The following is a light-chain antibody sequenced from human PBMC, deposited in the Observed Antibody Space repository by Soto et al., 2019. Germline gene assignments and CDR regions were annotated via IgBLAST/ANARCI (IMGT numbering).Light chain of an antibody. CDR2: GDS. V-gene: IGLV1-40*01. CDR1: SSNIGAGYN. J-gene: IGLJ3*02. CDR3: QSYDSSLSGWL. Sequence: QSVLTQPPSVSGAPGQRVTISCTGSSSNIGAGYNVHWYQQVPGTAPKLLIYGDSNRPSGVPDRFSGSKSDTSASLAITGLQAEDEADYYCQSYDSSLSGWLFGGGTKVTVL.